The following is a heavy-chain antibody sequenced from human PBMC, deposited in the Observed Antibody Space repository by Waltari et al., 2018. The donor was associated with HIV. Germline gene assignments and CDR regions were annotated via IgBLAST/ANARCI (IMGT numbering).Heavy chain of an antibody. CDR2: IAVSSAYT. CDR1: GFTFSDYY. Sequence: QVHLVESGGDLVKPGGSLGLSCVASGFTFSDYYMTWIRQAPGKRLEGVSYIAVSSAYTNYGDSVKGRFTMSRDDAKKSLFLQMNSLRPEDTAVYYCARVARGLRQGTFDIWGQGTMVTVSS. CDR3: ARVARGLRQGTFDI. J-gene: IGHJ3*02. D-gene: IGHD4-17*01. V-gene: IGHV3-11*05.